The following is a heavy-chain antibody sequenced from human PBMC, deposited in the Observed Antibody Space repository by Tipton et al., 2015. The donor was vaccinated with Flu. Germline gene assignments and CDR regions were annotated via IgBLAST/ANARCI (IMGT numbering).Heavy chain of an antibody. CDR3: ATAVGGGDAY. CDR1: GFTFSDYW. CDR2: VNGDGSRT. D-gene: IGHD3-16*01. J-gene: IGHJ4*02. V-gene: IGHV3-74*01. Sequence: SLRLSCAASGFTFSDYWMHWVRQVPGKGLLWVTCVNGDGSRTIYADSVRCRCTIYRDNARNTQYLQMNNLNVDDTGIYYCATAVGGGDAYWGPGTIVTASS.